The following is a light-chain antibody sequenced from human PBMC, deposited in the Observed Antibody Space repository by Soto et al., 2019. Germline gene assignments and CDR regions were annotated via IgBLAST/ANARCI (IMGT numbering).Light chain of an antibody. Sequence: EIVMTQSPATLSVSPGEKATLSCRASQTVSNNLAWYQQKPGQAPRLLISFASTRATAIPARFSGSGSGTEFTITISSLQSEDFAVYYCQQYNQWPLTFGGGTKAETK. CDR2: FAS. J-gene: IGKJ4*01. V-gene: IGKV3-15*01. CDR3: QQYNQWPLT. CDR1: QTVSNN.